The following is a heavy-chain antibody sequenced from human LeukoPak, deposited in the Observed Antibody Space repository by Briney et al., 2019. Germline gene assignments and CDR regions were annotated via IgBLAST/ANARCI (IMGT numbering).Heavy chain of an antibody. J-gene: IGHJ4*02. Sequence: KPSETLSLTCAVYGGSFSGYYWSWIRQPPGKGLEWIGYIFYSGSTNYNPSLKSRVTISVDTSKNQFSLKLSSVTAADTAVYYCARFACSSTSCYIYHFDYWGQGTLVTVSS. CDR2: IFYSGST. V-gene: IGHV4-59*01. CDR3: ARFACSSTSCYIYHFDY. CDR1: GGSFSGYY. D-gene: IGHD2-2*01.